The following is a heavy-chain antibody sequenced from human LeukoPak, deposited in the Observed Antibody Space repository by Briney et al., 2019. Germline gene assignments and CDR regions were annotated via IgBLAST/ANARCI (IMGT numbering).Heavy chain of an antibody. V-gene: IGHV3-30*18. CDR3: AKDQSRYSGYGTFDY. D-gene: IGHD5-12*01. CDR1: GFTFSSYG. CDR2: ISYDGSNE. Sequence: PGRSLRLSCVASGFTFSSYGMHWVSQAPGKGLEWVAVISYDGSNEYYADSVKGRFTISRDNSKNTLYLQMNSLRAEDTAVYYCAKDQSRYSGYGTFDYWGQGTLVTVSS. J-gene: IGHJ4*02.